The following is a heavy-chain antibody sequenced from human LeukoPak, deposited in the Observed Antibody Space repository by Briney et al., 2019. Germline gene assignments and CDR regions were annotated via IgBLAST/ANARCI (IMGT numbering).Heavy chain of an antibody. D-gene: IGHD6-19*01. CDR1: GYSISSGYY. Sequence: SETLSLTCTVSGYSISSGYYWGWIRQPPGKGLEWIGSIYHSGSTYYNPSLKSRVTISVDTSKNQFSLKLSSVTAADTAVYYCARHSENSSGWYPVPQNPFDYWGQGTLVTVSS. J-gene: IGHJ4*02. CDR2: IYHSGST. V-gene: IGHV4-38-2*02. CDR3: ARHSENSSGWYPVPQNPFDY.